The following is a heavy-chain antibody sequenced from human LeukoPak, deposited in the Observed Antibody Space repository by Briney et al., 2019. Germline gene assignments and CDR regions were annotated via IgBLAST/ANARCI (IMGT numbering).Heavy chain of an antibody. D-gene: IGHD2-15*01. Sequence: ASVKVSCKDSGGTFSSYAISWVRQAPGQGLEWMGGIIPIFGTANYAQKFQGRVTITTGESTSTAYMELSSLRSEDTAVYYCARVDCSGGSCYTSFDYWGQGTLVTVSS. CDR1: GGTFSSYA. V-gene: IGHV1-69*05. J-gene: IGHJ4*02. CDR3: ARVDCSGGSCYTSFDY. CDR2: IIPIFGTA.